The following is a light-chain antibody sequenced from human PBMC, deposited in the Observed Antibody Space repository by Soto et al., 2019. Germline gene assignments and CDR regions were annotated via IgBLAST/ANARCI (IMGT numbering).Light chain of an antibody. J-gene: IGKJ1*01. Sequence: DIQMTQSPSTLSASVGDRVTITCRASQSVTDWLAWYQLKPGKAPKLLIYDASSLESGVPSRFSGSGSGTQFTLTISSLQPDDFATYFCQQYNGNSRTFGQGTKVDIK. V-gene: IGKV1-5*01. CDR1: QSVTDW. CDR3: QQYNGNSRT. CDR2: DAS.